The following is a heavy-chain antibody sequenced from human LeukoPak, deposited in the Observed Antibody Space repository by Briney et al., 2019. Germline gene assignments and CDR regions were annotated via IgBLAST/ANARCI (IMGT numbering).Heavy chain of an antibody. CDR3: ARGGFVASSSWYRMDV. J-gene: IGHJ6*03. Sequence: GASVKVSCKASGYTFTGYYMHWVRQAPGQGLEWMGWINPNSGGTNYAQKFQGRVTMTRDTSISTAYMELSKLRSDDTAVYYCARGGFVASSSWYRMDVWGKGTTVTVSS. CDR2: INPNSGGT. CDR1: GYTFTGYY. D-gene: IGHD6-13*01. V-gene: IGHV1-2*02.